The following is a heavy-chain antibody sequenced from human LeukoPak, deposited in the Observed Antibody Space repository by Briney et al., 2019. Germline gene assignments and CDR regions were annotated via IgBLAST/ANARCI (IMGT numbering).Heavy chain of an antibody. CDR2: ISSSSSTI. V-gene: IGHV3-48*01. CDR3: ARDWDCSSTSCPGDY. Sequence: GGSLRLSCAASGLTFSSYSMNWVRQAPGKGLEWVSYISSSSSTIYYADSVKGRFTRSRDNAKSSLYLQMNSLRAEDTAVHYCARDWDCSSTSCPGDYWGQGTLVTVSS. J-gene: IGHJ4*02. D-gene: IGHD2-2*01. CDR1: GLTFSSYS.